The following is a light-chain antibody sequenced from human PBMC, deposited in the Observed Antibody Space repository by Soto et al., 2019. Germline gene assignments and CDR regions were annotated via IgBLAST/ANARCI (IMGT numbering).Light chain of an antibody. CDR2: AAS. CDR1: QGISSA. J-gene: IGKJ2*01. V-gene: IGKV1-13*02. CDR3: QQFNSYPT. Sequence: AIQLTQSPSSLSASVGDRVTITCRASQGISSALAWYQQKPGKAPKLLIYAASSWESGVPSRFSGSGFGTDFTLTISSLQPEDFATYYCQQFNSYPTFGQGTKLEIK.